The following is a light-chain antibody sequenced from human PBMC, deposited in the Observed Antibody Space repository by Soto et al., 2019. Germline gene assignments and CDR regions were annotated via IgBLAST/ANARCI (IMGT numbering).Light chain of an antibody. CDR1: QGINIF. CDR2: AAS. J-gene: IGKJ1*01. V-gene: IGKV1-9*01. Sequence: DIQLTQSPSFLSASVGDRVTITCRASQGINIFLAWFQQKPGKAPNLLISAASTLQSGVPSRFSGSGSETEFTLTITSLQPEDSATYYCLQLYNFSWTFGQGTKVDIK. CDR3: LQLYNFSWT.